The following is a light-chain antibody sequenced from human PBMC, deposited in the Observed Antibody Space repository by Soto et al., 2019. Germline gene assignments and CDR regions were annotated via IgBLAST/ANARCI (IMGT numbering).Light chain of an antibody. CDR1: QSVSSN. CDR2: GAS. J-gene: IGKJ5*01. Sequence: ETVMTQSPATLSVSPGERATLSCRASQSVSSNLAWYQQKPGQAPRLLIYGASTRATGIPARFSGSGSGTEFTLTISSLQSEDFAVYYCQQYNKWPPITFGQGTRLEIK. V-gene: IGKV3-15*01. CDR3: QQYNKWPPIT.